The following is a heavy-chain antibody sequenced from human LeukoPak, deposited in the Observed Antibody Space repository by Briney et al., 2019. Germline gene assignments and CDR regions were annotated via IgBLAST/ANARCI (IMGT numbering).Heavy chain of an antibody. CDR2: IYYSGST. CDR1: GGSISSGGYY. V-gene: IGHV4-31*03. J-gene: IGHJ6*02. Sequence: SETLSLTCTVSGGSISSGGYYWSWIRQHPGKGLEWIGYIYYSGSTYYNPSLKSRVTISVDTSKNQFSPKLSSVTAADTAVYYCAREFVARGVTQGMDVWGQGTTVTVSS. D-gene: IGHD3-10*01. CDR3: AREFVARGVTQGMDV.